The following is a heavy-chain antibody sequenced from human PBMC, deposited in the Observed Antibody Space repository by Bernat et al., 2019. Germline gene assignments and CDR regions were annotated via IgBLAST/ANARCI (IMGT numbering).Heavy chain of an antibody. CDR3: TTVLSGSPDY. J-gene: IGHJ4*02. CDR2: IKRKTDGGTT. D-gene: IGHD1-26*01. CDR1: GFTFSNAW. V-gene: IGHV3-15*07. Sequence: EVQLVESGGGLVKPGGSLRLSCAASGFTFSNAWMNWVRQAPGKGLEWVGRIKRKTDGGTTDYAAPVKGRFTISRDDSKNTLYLQMNSLKTEYTAVYYCTTVLSGSPDYWGQGTLVTVSS.